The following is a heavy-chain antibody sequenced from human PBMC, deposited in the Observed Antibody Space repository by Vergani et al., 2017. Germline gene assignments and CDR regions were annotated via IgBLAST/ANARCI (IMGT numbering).Heavy chain of an antibody. Sequence: QVQLQQWGAGLLKPSETLSLTCAVYGGSFSGYYWSWIRQPPGKGQEWIWEINHSGSTNYNPSLKSRVTISVDTSKNQFSLKLSSVTAADTAVYYCARGYRYSPVVPAARYYYYYDMDVWGK. CDR3: ARGYRYSPVVPAARYYYYYDMDV. J-gene: IGHJ6*03. D-gene: IGHD2-2*01. CDR2: INHSGST. CDR1: GGSFSGYY. V-gene: IGHV4-34*01.